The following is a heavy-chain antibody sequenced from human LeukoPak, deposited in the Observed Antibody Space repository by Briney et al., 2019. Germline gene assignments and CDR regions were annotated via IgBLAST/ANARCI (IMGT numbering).Heavy chain of an antibody. CDR2: IGNAGDT. CDR1: GFTFSSYD. Sequence: PGGSLRLSCAACGFTFSSYDMHWVRQVTGKGLEWVSTIGNAGDTYSPGSVKGQVTISRENAKKSLYLQMNSLRAGDTAVYYSARGIRLRFLEWLAHYYYYSMDVRGKGTTVTVSS. D-gene: IGHD3-3*01. CDR3: ARGIRLRFLEWLAHYYYYSMDV. V-gene: IGHV3-13*03. J-gene: IGHJ6*03.